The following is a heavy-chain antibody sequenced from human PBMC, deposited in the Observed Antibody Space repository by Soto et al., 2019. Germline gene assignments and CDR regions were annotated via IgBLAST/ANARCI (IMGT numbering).Heavy chain of an antibody. CDR1: GGSSSNGGYP. CDR2: IYHSGST. CDR3: SASPALYTYGDLAFDI. J-gene: IGHJ3*02. V-gene: IGHV4-30-2*01. Sequence: SETLPHTNAVAGGSSSNGGYPWSWNRQPPGKGLEWIGYIYHSGSTYYNPSLKSRVTITRDMSTSTAYMELSSLRSEDTAVYFCSASPALYTYGDLAFDIWGQGTMVTVSS. D-gene: IGHD4-17*01.